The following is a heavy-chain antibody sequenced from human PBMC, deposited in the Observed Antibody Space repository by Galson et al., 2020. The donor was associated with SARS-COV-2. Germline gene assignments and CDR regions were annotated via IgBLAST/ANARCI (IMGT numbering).Heavy chain of an antibody. J-gene: IGHJ6*02. CDR3: AKDDTYYDFWSGYLRYNPTEDYYYYGMDV. CDR1: GFTFSSYG. CDR2: ISYDGSNK. V-gene: IGHV3-30*18. Sequence: TGGSLRLSCAASGFTFSSYGMHWVRQAPGKGLEWVAVISYDGSNKYYADSVKGRFTISRDNSKNMLYLQMNSLRAEDTAVYYCAKDDTYYDFWSGYLRYNPTEDYYYYGMDVWGQGTTVTVSS. D-gene: IGHD3-3*01.